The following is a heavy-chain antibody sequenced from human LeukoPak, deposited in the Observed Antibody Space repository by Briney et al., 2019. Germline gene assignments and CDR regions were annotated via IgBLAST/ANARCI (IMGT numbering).Heavy chain of an antibody. V-gene: IGHV3-21*04. D-gene: IGHD1-26*01. CDR2: ISSSSSYI. Sequence: GGSLRLSCAASGFTFSSYSMNWVRQAPGKGLEWVSSISSSSSYIYYADSVKGRFTISRDNAKNSLYLQMNSLRSEDTAVYYCARGGSYLSAFDIWGQGTMVTVSS. CDR3: ARGGSYLSAFDI. CDR1: GFTFSSYS. J-gene: IGHJ3*02.